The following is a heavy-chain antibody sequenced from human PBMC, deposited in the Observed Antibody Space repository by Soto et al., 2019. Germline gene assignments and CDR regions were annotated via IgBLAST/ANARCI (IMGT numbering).Heavy chain of an antibody. CDR3: AKDHSYRSGWIRNRLDS. D-gene: IGHD6-19*01. CDR1: GFSFSSYA. Sequence: PGGSLRLSCAASGFSFSSYAMSWVRQAPGKGLEWVSAIDGGRGTTSYADSVKGRFTISRDNSKDKLFLQMNSLGVEDTAVYYCAKDHSYRSGWIRNRLDSWGQGTLVTVSS. J-gene: IGHJ4*02. CDR2: IDGGRGTT. V-gene: IGHV3-23*01.